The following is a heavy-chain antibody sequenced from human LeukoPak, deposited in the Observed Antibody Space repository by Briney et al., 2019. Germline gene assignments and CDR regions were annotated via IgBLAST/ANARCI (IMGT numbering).Heavy chain of an antibody. CDR1: GFTFSSYS. CDR2: MSSSSSYI. Sequence: GGSRRLSCAASGFTFSSYSMNWVRQAPGKGLEWVSSMSSSSSYIYYADSVKGRFTISRDNAKNSLYLQMNSLRDEDTAVYYCARDKSSIGAFDIWGQGTMVTVAS. J-gene: IGHJ3*02. V-gene: IGHV3-21*01. CDR3: ARDKSSIGAFDI. D-gene: IGHD3-3*02.